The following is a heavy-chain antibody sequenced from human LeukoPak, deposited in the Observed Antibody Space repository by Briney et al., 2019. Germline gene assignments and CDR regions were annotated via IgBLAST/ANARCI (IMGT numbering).Heavy chain of an antibody. CDR1: GGSISSGTFY. J-gene: IGHJ5*02. Sequence: PSETLSLTCAVSGGSISSGTFYWSWHRQPPGKTLEWDGRIYSSGTTTKNPSRKRRVTIVMNTTKNQFTLRRSSVTAAQTAVYFCARERLDLNVRFSPCGQGAQVTVSS. D-gene: IGHD4-11*01. V-gene: IGHV4-61*02. CDR3: ARERLDLNVRFSP. CDR2: IYSSGTT.